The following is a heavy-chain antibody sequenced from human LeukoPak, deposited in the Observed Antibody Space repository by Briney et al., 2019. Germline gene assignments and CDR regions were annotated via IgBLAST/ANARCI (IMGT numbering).Heavy chain of an antibody. V-gene: IGHV4-31*03. CDR2: IYYSGST. CDR1: GGSISSGGYY. J-gene: IGHJ4*02. Sequence: SETLSLNCTVSGGSISSGGYYWRWIRQHPGKGLEWIGYIYYSGSTYYNPSLKSRVTISVDTSKNQFSLKLSSVTAADTAVYYCARGSFDYFDYWGQGTLVTVSS. CDR3: ARGSFDYFDY.